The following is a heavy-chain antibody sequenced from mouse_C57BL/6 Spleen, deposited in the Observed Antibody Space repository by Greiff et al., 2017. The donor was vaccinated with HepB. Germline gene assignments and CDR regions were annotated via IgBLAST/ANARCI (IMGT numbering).Heavy chain of an antibody. CDR1: GFTFSSYG. Sequence: EVKLVESGGDLVKPGGSLKLSCAASGFTFSSYGMSWVRQTPDKRLEWVATISSGGSYTYYPDSVKGRFTISRDNAKNTLYLQMSSLKSEDTAMYYCARQGVSLYAMDYWGQGTSVTVSS. J-gene: IGHJ4*01. CDR2: ISSGGSYT. V-gene: IGHV5-6*01. CDR3: ARQGVSLYAMDY.